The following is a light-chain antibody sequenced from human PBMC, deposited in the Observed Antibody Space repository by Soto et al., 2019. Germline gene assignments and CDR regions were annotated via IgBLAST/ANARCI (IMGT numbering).Light chain of an antibody. V-gene: IGKV3D-20*02. J-gene: IGKJ4*01. CDR2: GAS. CDR3: QQRSNWPLT. Sequence: EIVMTQSPATLSVSPGERATLSCRASQSVTSNFLAWYQQKPGQAPRLLIYGASSRATGIPDRFSGSGSGTDFTLTISSLEPEDFAVYYCQQRSNWPLTFGGGTKVDIK. CDR1: QSVTSNF.